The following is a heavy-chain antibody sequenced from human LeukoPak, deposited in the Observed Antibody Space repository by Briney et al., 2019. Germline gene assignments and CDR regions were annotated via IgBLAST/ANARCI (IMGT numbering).Heavy chain of an antibody. J-gene: IGHJ3*02. CDR3: ARDSATVVTTDAFDI. D-gene: IGHD4-23*01. Sequence: GGSLRLSCAASGFTFSSYSMSWVRRAPGKGLEWVSSISSSSSYIYYADSVKGRFTISRDNAKNSLYLQMNSLRAEDTAVYYCARDSATVVTTDAFDIWGQGTMVTVSS. V-gene: IGHV3-21*01. CDR2: ISSSSSYI. CDR1: GFTFSSYS.